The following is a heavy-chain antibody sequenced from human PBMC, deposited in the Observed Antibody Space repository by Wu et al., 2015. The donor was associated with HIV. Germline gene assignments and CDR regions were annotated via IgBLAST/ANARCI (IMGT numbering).Heavy chain of an antibody. CDR2: IYYNGIT. V-gene: IGHV4-30-4*08. CDR3: ARAATVTTGFDF. CDR1: GDSISSGGYY. J-gene: IGHJ4*02. Sequence: QVQLQESGPGLVKPSQTLSLTCTVSGDSISSGGYYWNRIRQPPGKGLEWMAYIYYNGITSYNPSLRSRVSMTVDTSRNQFSLNLTSVTAADTALYYCARAATVTTGFDFWGQGMLVTVSS. D-gene: IGHD4-17*01.